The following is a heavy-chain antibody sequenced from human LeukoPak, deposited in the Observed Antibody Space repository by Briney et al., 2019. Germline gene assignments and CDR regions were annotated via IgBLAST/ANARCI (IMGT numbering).Heavy chain of an antibody. J-gene: IGHJ4*02. D-gene: IGHD2-8*02. CDR1: GFTFSSYW. CDR2: INSDGSST. V-gene: IGHV3-74*01. CDR3: ARDDPYCTGGVCYPDY. Sequence: PGGSLRLSCAASGFTFSSYWMHWVRQAPGKGLVWVSRINSDGSSTSYADSVKGRFTISRDNAKNTLYLQMNGLRAEDTAVYYCARDDPYCTGGVCYPDYWGQGTLVTVSS.